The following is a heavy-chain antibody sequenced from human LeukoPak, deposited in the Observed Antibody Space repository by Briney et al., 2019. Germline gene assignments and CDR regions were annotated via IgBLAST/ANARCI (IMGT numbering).Heavy chain of an antibody. D-gene: IGHD3-22*01. CDR1: GFTFSSYA. J-gene: IGHJ4*02. V-gene: IGHV3-23*01. CDR2: ISGSGGNT. CDR3: TRDQYYYDSGGYYVFDF. Sequence: PGGSLRLSCAASGFTFSSYAMSWVRQAPGKGLEWVSSISGSGGNTYYADSVKGRFTISRDNAKNSLYLQMNSLRAEDTAVYYCTRDQYYYDSGGYYVFDFWGQGTLVTVSS.